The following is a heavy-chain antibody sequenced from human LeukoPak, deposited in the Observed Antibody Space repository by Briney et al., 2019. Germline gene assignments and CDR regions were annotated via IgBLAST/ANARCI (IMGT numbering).Heavy chain of an antibody. CDR3: ARVLGYCSSTSCLDIRSAFDI. V-gene: IGHV1-69*13. Sequence: GASVKVSCKASGGTFSSYAISWVRQAPGQGLEWMGGVIPIFGTANYAQKFQGRATITADESTSTAYMELSSLRSEDTAVYYCARVLGYCSSTSCLDIRSAFDIWGQGTMVTVSS. D-gene: IGHD2-2*01. J-gene: IGHJ3*02. CDR2: VIPIFGTA. CDR1: GGTFSSYA.